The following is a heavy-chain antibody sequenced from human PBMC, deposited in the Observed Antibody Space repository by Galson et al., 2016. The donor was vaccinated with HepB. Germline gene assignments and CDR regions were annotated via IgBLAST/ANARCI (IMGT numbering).Heavy chain of an antibody. D-gene: IGHD3-9*01. CDR1: GFSFSSYN. J-gene: IGHJ5*02. Sequence: SLRLSCATSGFSFSSYNIHWVRQAPGKGLEWVSRTERDGSITTYADSVKGRFTISRDDAKNTLFPQLNSLRVEDTAVYYCARDWAWLLYDHWGQGTLVTVSS. CDR2: TERDGSIT. CDR3: ARDWAWLLYDH. V-gene: IGHV3-74*01.